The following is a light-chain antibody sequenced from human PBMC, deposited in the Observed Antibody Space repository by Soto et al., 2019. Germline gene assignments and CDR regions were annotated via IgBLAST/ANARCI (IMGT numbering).Light chain of an antibody. V-gene: IGKV1-27*01. J-gene: IGKJ4*01. Sequence: DIQMTQSPSSLSASVGDRVTITCRASQGILTYLAWYQQKPGQVPELLIQAASTLQPGVPSRFSGSGSGTEFTLTINSLQPEDVATYYCQKYNSAPLTFGGGTKVEIK. CDR3: QKYNSAPLT. CDR2: AAS. CDR1: QGILTY.